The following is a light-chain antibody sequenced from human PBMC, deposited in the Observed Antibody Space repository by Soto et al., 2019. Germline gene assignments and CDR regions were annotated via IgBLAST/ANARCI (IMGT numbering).Light chain of an antibody. CDR2: GAS. Sequence: ETGLPQTPGTLSLPPGERATLSFRASQSVSSSYLAWYQQKPGQAPRLLIYGASTRATGIPARFSGSGSGTEFTLSISSLQSEDSAVYYCQQYGSSPRTFGQGTNVDI. CDR1: QSVSSSY. V-gene: IGKV3-20*01. J-gene: IGKJ1*01. CDR3: QQYGSSPRT.